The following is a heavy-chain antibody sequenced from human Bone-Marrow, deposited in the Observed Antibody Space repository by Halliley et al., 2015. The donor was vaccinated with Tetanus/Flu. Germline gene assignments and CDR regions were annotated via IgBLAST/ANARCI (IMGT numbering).Heavy chain of an antibody. J-gene: IGHJ5*01. V-gene: IGHV3-30*03. CDR3: GMAYSTNWLDS. CDR2: VSHDGQNE. D-gene: IGHD4-4*01. Sequence: LEWVAVVSHDGQNEFYGDSVKGRFTISRDNFKNAVFLQMHNRRPEVSAVYYGGMAYSTNWLDSWGQGTLVTVSS.